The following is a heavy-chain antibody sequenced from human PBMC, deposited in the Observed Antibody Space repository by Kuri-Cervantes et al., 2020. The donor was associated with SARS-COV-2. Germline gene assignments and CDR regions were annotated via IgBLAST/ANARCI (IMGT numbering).Heavy chain of an antibody. CDR2: INPSGGST. D-gene: IGHD3-10*01. V-gene: IGHV1-46*01. Sequence: ASVKVSCKASGYTFTSYYMHWVRQAPGQGLEWMGIINPSGGSTSYAQKFQGRVTMTRDTSTSTVYMELSSLRSDDTAVYYCARDYGVVRGVISIGIGDYWGQGTLVTVSS. CDR1: GYTFTSYY. CDR3: ARDYGVVRGVISIGIGDY. J-gene: IGHJ4*02.